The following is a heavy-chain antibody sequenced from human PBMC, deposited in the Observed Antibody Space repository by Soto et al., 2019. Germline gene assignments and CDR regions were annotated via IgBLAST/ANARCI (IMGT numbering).Heavy chain of an antibody. CDR3: ARDGSVRYYDFWSGYPPVYYYHGMDV. CDR1: GYTFTSYD. CDR2: MNPNSGNT. V-gene: IGHV1-8*01. Sequence: ASVKVSCKASGYTFTSYDINWVRQATGQGLEWMGWMNPNSGNTGYAQKFQGRVTMTRNTSISTAYMELSSLRSEDTAVYYCARDGSVRYYDFWSGYPPVYYYHGMDVWGQGTTVTVSS. D-gene: IGHD3-3*01. J-gene: IGHJ6*02.